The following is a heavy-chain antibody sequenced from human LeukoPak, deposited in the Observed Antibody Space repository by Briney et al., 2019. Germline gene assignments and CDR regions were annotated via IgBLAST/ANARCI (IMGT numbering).Heavy chain of an antibody. V-gene: IGHV1-8*01. Sequence: ASVKVSCKASGNTFTNYDMNWVRQAPGQGLEWVGWMNPNSGKTGYAQKFQGRVSMTRDTSISTAYMELSSLRPEDTAVYYDYGMGVWGQGTTLTVTS. CDR1: GNTFTNYD. CDR3: YGMGV. J-gene: IGHJ6*02. CDR2: MNPNSGKT.